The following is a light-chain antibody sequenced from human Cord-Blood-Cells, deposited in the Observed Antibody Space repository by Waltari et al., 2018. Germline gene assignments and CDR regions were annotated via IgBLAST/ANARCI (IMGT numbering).Light chain of an antibody. Sequence: DIVMTQSPDSLAVSLGERATINRKSSQSVLYSSNNKNYLAWYQQKPGQPPKLLLYWASTRESGVPDRFSGSGSGTDFTLTISSLQAEDVAVYYCQQYYSTMYTFGQGTKLEIK. V-gene: IGKV4-1*01. CDR3: QQYYSTMYT. CDR2: WAS. CDR1: QSVLYSSNNKNY. J-gene: IGKJ2*01.